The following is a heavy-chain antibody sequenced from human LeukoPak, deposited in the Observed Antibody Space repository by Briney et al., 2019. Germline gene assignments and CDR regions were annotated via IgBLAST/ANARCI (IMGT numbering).Heavy chain of an antibody. J-gene: IGHJ3*02. Sequence: ASVKVSCKASGYTFTSYAMHWVRQAPGQKLEWMGWINAGNGNTKYSQKFQGRVTITRDTSASTAYMELSSLRSEDTAVYYCARATVTTKGAFDIWGQGTMVTVSS. CDR3: ARATVTTKGAFDI. CDR2: INAGNGNT. CDR1: GYTFTSYA. V-gene: IGHV1-3*01. D-gene: IGHD4-17*01.